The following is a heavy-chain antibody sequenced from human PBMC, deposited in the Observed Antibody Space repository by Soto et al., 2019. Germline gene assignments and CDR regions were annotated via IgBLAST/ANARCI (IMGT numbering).Heavy chain of an antibody. D-gene: IGHD3-22*01. CDR3: ARARDYYDSSGYWTPWYFDY. V-gene: IGHV3-48*03. CDR2: ISSSGSTI. J-gene: IGHJ4*02. CDR1: GFTFSSYE. Sequence: PGGSLRLSCAASGFTFSSYEMNWVRQAPGKGLEWVSYISSSGSTIYYADSVKGRFTISRDNAKNSLYLQMNSLRAEDTAVYYCARARDYYDSSGYWTPWYFDYWGQGTLVTVSS.